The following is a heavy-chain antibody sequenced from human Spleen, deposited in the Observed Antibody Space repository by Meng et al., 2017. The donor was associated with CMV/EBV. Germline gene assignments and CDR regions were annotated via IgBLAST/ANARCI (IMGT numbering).Heavy chain of an antibody. CDR1: GGSFSGYS. CDR2: INHSGST. CDR3: ARGRKPGYSSSWYS. J-gene: IGHJ4*02. D-gene: IGHD6-13*01. V-gene: IGHV4-34*01. Sequence: QVQLEQWGSGLLKPSETLSLTCAVYGGSFSGYSWSWIRQPPGKGLEWIGEINHSGSTNYNPSLKSRVTISVDTSKNQFSLKLSSVTAADTAVYYCARGRKPGYSSSWYSWGQGTLVTVSS.